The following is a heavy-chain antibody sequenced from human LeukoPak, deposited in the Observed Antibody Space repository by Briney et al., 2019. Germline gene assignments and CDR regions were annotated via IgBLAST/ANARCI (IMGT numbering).Heavy chain of an antibody. J-gene: IGHJ6*03. CDR1: GFTVSSNY. D-gene: IGHD6-13*01. CDR2: IKSKTDGGTT. Sequence: PGGSLRLSCAASGFTVSSNYMSWVRQAPGKGLEWVGRIKSKTDGGTTDYAAPVKGRFTISRDDSKTTLYLQMNSLKTEDTGVYYCTTGEVPYIAAAGTDYYYYYMDVWGKGTTVTVAS. V-gene: IGHV3-15*01. CDR3: TTGEVPYIAAAGTDYYYYYMDV.